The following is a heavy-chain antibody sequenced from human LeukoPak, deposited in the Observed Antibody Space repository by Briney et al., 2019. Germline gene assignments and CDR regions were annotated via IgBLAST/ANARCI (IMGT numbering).Heavy chain of an antibody. Sequence: PSETLSLTCSVSGGSISSYYWSWIRQPPGKGLEWIGYIYYSGSTNYNPSLKSRVTISVDTSKNQFSLKLSSVTAADTAVYYCARGGEGAFDIWGQGTMVTVSS. CDR3: ARGGEGAFDI. CDR1: GGSISSYY. V-gene: IGHV4-59*01. CDR2: IYYSGST. J-gene: IGHJ3*02.